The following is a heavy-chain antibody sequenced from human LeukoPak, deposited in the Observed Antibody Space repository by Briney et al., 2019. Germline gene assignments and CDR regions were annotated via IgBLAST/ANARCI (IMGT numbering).Heavy chain of an antibody. J-gene: IGHJ4*02. D-gene: IGHD6-19*01. CDR3: VRGTSDWYGIDY. V-gene: IGHV3-74*01. Sequence: GGSLRLSCAASGFTFSNYWIHWVRQAPGKGLVWVSRINSDGSHTDYADSVKGRFTVSRHNAKNTLYLQMNSLRAEDTAIYYCVRGTSDWYGIDYWGQGILVTVSS. CDR1: GFTFSNYW. CDR2: INSDGSHT.